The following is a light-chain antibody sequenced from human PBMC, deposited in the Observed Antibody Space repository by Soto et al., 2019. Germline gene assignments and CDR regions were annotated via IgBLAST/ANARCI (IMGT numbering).Light chain of an antibody. Sequence: QAVVTQPPSASGTPGQRVSISCSGSSSNIGSNTVNWYQQLPGTAPKLLIYSTNQRPSGVPDRFSGSKSGTSASLAISGLQSEDEADYYCAAWDDSLNGPYVFGTGTKLTVL. CDR2: STN. V-gene: IGLV1-44*01. CDR3: AAWDDSLNGPYV. J-gene: IGLJ1*01. CDR1: SSNIGSNT.